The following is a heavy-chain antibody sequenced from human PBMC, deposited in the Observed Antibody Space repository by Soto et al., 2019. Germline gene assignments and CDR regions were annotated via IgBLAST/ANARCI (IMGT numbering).Heavy chain of an antibody. CDR2: IKQDGSEK. D-gene: IGHD5-12*01. Sequence: EVQLVESGGGLVQPGGSLRLSCAASGFTFSSYWMSWVRQAPGKGLEWVANIKQDGSEKYYVDSVKGRFTISRDNAKNSLYLKMNGLRAEDAAVFYWARLLSRAYAPRYFDYWGQGPLVPVSS. CDR1: GFTFSSYW. CDR3: ARLLSRAYAPRYFDY. J-gene: IGHJ4*02. V-gene: IGHV3-7*05.